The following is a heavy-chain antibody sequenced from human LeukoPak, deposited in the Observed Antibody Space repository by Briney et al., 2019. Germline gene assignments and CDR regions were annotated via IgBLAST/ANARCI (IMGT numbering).Heavy chain of an antibody. Sequence: GGSLRLSCAASGFTFSDHYMEWVRQAPGKGLEWVGRSINKANGYTTEYAASVKGRFTISRDESKNSVFLQMNSLETEDTAVYYCARGSYSSGWDPGDYWGQGTLVTVSS. D-gene: IGHD6-19*01. CDR1: GFTFSDHY. V-gene: IGHV3-72*01. CDR3: ARGSYSSGWDPGDY. CDR2: SINKANGYTT. J-gene: IGHJ4*02.